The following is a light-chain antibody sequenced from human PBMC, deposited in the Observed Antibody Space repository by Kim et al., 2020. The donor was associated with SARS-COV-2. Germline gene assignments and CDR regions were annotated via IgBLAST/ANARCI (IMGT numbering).Light chain of an antibody. J-gene: IGKJ1*01. CDR3: QQRSNWPRT. Sequence: PGGEAARACRASQTVSNYLAWYQQKPGQAPRLLIYDASNSSTGIPARFSGSESETDFALTISSLEPEDFAVYYCQQRSNWPRTFGQETKVDIK. V-gene: IGKV3-11*01. CDR2: DAS. CDR1: QTVSNY.